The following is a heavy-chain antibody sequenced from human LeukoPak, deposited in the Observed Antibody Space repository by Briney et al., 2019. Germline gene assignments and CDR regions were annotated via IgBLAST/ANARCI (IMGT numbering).Heavy chain of an antibody. J-gene: IGHJ4*02. Sequence: GGSLRLSCAASGLSFSSHGMHWVRQAPGKGLEWVAVILYDGTNENYSDSLRGRFTISRDNSKNTLYLQMNSLRAEDTAVYYCARARNNYDVSGYSALDYWGQGTLVTVSS. CDR3: ARARNNYDVSGYSALDY. V-gene: IGHV3-33*01. D-gene: IGHD3-22*01. CDR2: ILYDGTNE. CDR1: GLSFSSHG.